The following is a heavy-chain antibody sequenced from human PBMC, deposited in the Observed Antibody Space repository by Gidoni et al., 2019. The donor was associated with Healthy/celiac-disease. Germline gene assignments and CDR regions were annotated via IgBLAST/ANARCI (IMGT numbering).Heavy chain of an antibody. CDR1: GFTFSSYA. J-gene: IGHJ4*02. V-gene: IGHV3-23*01. Sequence: EVQLLESGGGLVQPGGSLRLSCAASGFTFSSYAMSWVSQAPGKGLEWVSAISGSGGSTYYADSVKGRFTISRDNAKNTLYLQMNSLRAEDTAVYYCAKGIGMVATSGSFDYWGQGTLVTVSS. D-gene: IGHD5-12*01. CDR2: ISGSGGST. CDR3: AKGIGMVATSGSFDY.